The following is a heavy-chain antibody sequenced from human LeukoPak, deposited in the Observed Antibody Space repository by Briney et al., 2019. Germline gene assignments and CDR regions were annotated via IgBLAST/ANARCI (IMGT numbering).Heavy chain of an antibody. CDR2: IYYIGRT. CDR1: GGSISSGSYY. J-gene: IGHJ4*02. D-gene: IGHD2-21*02. V-gene: IGHV4-39*01. Sequence: PSETLSLTCTVSGGSISSGSYYWGWIRQPPGKGLEWIGSIYYIGRTYYNPSLKSRVTISEDTSKNQFSLKLTSVTAADTAVYYCGRGAYCGGDCYSHTTIDYWGQGTLVTVSS. CDR3: GRGAYCGGDCYSHTTIDY.